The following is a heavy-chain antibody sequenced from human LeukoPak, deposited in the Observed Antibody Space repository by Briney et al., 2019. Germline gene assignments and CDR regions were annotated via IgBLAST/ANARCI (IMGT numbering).Heavy chain of an antibody. D-gene: IGHD2/OR15-2a*01. CDR2: LKQDGSEK. CDR3: ARERVTTTSFDY. Sequence: GGSLRLSCAASGFTLSSYSMNWVRQAPGKGLEWVANLKQDGSEKNYVDSVKGRFTISRDNAKNSLYLQMSSLRVEDTAVYYCARERVTTTSFDYWGQGVLVTVSS. CDR1: GFTLSSYS. V-gene: IGHV3-7*01. J-gene: IGHJ4*02.